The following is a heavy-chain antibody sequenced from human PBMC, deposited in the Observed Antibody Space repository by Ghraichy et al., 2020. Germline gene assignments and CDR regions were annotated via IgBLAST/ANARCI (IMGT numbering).Heavy chain of an antibody. D-gene: IGHD6-19*01. CDR3: ARAVAVAAFDY. Sequence: LTCAASGFTFSSYWMSWVRQAPGKGLEWVANIKQDGSEKYYVDSVKGRFTISRDNAKNSLYLQMNSLRAEDTAVYYCARAVAVAAFDYWGQGTLVTVSS. J-gene: IGHJ4*02. CDR1: GFTFSSYW. V-gene: IGHV3-7*01. CDR2: IKQDGSEK.